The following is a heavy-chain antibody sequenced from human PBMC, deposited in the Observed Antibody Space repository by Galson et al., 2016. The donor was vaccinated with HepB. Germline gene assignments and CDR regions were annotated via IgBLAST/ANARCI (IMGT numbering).Heavy chain of an antibody. Sequence: QSGAEVKKPGESLKISCKGSGYSFTTHWIGWVRQMPGKGLEWMGIIYPDDSDTRYNPSLQGQVTISADKSISTAYLQWSSLKASDTALYYCARGTVVVGRTTAFDIWGQGTMVTVSS. V-gene: IGHV5-51*01. D-gene: IGHD2-15*01. J-gene: IGHJ3*02. CDR1: GYSFTTHW. CDR2: IYPDDSDT. CDR3: ARGTVVVGRTTAFDI.